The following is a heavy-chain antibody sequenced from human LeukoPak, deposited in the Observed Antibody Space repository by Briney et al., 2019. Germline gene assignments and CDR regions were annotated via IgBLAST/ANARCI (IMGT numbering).Heavy chain of an antibody. CDR2: IYYSGST. CDR1: GASISSYH. D-gene: IGHD3-22*01. CDR3: ARGGVVDHFDY. V-gene: IGHV4-59*01. J-gene: IGHJ4*02. Sequence: PSETLSLTCTVSGASISSYHWSWIRQPPGKGLEWIGYIYYSGSTDYNPSLKSRVTISVDTSKNQFSLRLSSVTAADTAVYYCARGGVVDHFDYRGQGTLVTVSS.